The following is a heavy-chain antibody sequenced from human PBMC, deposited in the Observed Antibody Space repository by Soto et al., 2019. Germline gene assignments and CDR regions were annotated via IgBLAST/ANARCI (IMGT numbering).Heavy chain of an antibody. D-gene: IGHD6-13*01. CDR3: ARYRRAAAGTGFDY. CDR1: GGSFSGYY. Sequence: SETLSLTCAVYGGSFSGYYWSWIRQPPGKGLEWIGEINHSGSTNYNPSLKSRVTISVDTSKNQFSLKLSSVTAADTAVYYCARYRRAAAGTGFDYWGQGTLVTVSS. V-gene: IGHV4-34*01. J-gene: IGHJ4*02. CDR2: INHSGST.